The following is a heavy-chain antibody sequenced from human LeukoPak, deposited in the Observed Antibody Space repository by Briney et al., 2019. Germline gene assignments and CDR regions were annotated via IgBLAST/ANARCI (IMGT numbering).Heavy chain of an antibody. V-gene: IGHV3-23*01. J-gene: IGHJ4*02. CDR2: ISGSGGST. Sequence: GGSLRLSCAASGFTFSSYAMSWVRQAPGKGLEWVSAISGSGGSTYYADSVKGRFTISRDNSKNTLYLQMNSLRAEDTAVYYCAKGLDFGGPLSSKTPVDYWGQGTLVTVSS. CDR1: GFTFSSYA. D-gene: IGHD4/OR15-4a*01. CDR3: AKGLDFGGPLSSKTPVDY.